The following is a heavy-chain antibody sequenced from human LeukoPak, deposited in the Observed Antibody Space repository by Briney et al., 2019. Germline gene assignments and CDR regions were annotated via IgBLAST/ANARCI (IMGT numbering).Heavy chain of an antibody. CDR2: YI. V-gene: IGHV3-21*01. J-gene: IGHJ6*02. D-gene: IGHD2-15*01. Sequence: YIYYADSVKGRFTISRDNAKNSLYLQMYSLRAEDTAVYYCARGLGYCSGGSCYADYYYYYYGMDGWGQGTTVTVSS. CDR3: ARGLGYCSGGSCYADYYYYYYGMDG.